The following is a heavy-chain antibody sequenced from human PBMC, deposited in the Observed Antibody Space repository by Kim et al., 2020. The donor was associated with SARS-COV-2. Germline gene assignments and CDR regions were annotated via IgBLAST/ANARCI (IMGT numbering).Heavy chain of an antibody. CDR3: ARVRCSNTRCSWGVDY. V-gene: IGHV1-69*13. D-gene: IGHD2-2*01. Sequence: SVKVSCKASGGTFSSYGISWVRQAPGQGLEWMGGIIPIFGTANYAQKFQGRVTITADESTSTAYMELSSLRSEDTAVYYCARVRCSNTRCSWGVDYWGQGTLVTVSS. CDR1: GGTFSSYG. CDR2: IIPIFGTA. J-gene: IGHJ4*02.